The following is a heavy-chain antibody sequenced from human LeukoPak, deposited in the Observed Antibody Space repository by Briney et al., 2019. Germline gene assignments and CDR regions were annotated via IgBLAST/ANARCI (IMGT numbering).Heavy chain of an antibody. D-gene: IGHD6-19*01. CDR1: GFTFSDYY. J-gene: IGHJ2*01. CDR3: ARKTLREQWLVNWYFDL. V-gene: IGHV3-11*01. Sequence: PGGSLRLSCAASGFTFSDYYMSWIRQAPGKGLEWVSHISSSGSTIYYADSVKGRFTISRDNAKNSLYLQMNSLRAEDTAVYYCARKTLREQWLVNWYFDLWGRGTLVTVSS. CDR2: ISSSGSTI.